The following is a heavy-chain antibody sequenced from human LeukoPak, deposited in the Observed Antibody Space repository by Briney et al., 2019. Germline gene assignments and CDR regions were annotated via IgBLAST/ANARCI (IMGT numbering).Heavy chain of an antibody. D-gene: IGHD2-15*01. Sequence: GGSLRLSCAASGFTLSSYEMIWVRQAPGKGLEWVSCISSSGRTIFYADSVKGRFTVSRDNAKNSLYLQMNSLRAEDTAVYYCVRRYCSSSSCTLDSWGQGTLVTVSS. CDR1: GFTLSSYE. V-gene: IGHV3-48*03. CDR3: VRRYCSSSSCTLDS. CDR2: ISSSGRTI. J-gene: IGHJ4*02.